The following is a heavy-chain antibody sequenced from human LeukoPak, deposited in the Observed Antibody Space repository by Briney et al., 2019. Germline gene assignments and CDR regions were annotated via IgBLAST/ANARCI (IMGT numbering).Heavy chain of an antibody. D-gene: IGHD4-23*01. CDR3: ARSERWDAKRYFDR. CDR1: GGSISSGGYS. J-gene: IGHJ2*01. Sequence: PSETLSLTCAVSGGSISSGGYSWSWIRQPPGKGLEWIGYIYRSGSTYYNPSLKSRLTISVDRSKNQFSLKLSSVTAADTAVYYCARSERWDAKRYFDRWGRRTLVTVCS. V-gene: IGHV4-30-2*01. CDR2: IYRSGST.